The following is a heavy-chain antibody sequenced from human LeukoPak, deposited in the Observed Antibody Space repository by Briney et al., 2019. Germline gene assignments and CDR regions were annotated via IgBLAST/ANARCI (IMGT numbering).Heavy chain of an antibody. CDR3: ARSGQNWFDP. J-gene: IGHJ5*02. CDR1: GGSISSGSYY. Sequence: PSQTLSLTCTVSGGSISSGSYYWSWIRQPPGKGLEWIGYIYYSGSTNYNPSLKSRVTISVDTSKNQFSLKLSSVTAADTAVYYCARSGQNWFDPWGQGTLVTVSS. V-gene: IGHV4-61*01. CDR2: IYYSGST.